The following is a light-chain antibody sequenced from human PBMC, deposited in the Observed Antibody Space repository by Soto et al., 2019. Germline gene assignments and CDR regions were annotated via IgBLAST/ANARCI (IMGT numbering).Light chain of an antibody. CDR2: DVN. CDR1: SRDVGAYNY. J-gene: IGLJ1*01. CDR3: CSYAGSYSSDYV. V-gene: IGLV2-11*01. Sequence: QSVLTQPRSVSGSPGQSVTISCTGTSRDVGAYNYVSWYQQHPGKTPKLMIYDVNKRPSGVPDRFSGSKSGNTASLTISGLQAEDEADYYCCSYAGSYSSDYVFGTGIKVTVL.